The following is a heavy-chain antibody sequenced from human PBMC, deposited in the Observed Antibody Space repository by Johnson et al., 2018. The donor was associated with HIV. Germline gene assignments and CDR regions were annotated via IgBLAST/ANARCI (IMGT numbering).Heavy chain of an antibody. V-gene: IGHV3-43*01. D-gene: IGHD3-22*01. CDR1: GFTFDDYT. Sequence: VQLVESGGGVVQPGGSLRLSCAASGFTFDDYTMHWVRQAPGKGLEWVSLISWAGGSTYYADSVKGRFPISRDNSKNSLYLQMNSLRTEDTALYYCAKDMEDSSGYYGAFDIWGQGTMVTVSS. J-gene: IGHJ3*02. CDR2: ISWAGGST. CDR3: AKDMEDSSGYYGAFDI.